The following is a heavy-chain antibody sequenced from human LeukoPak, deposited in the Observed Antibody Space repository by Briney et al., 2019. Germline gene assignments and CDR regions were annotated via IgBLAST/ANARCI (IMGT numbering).Heavy chain of an antibody. CDR1: GGSISSYY. Sequence: SETLSLTCTVSGGSISSYYWSWIRQPPGKGLEWIGYIYYSGSTNYNPSLKSRVTISVDTSKNQFSLKLSSVTAADTAVYYCARDSGELLRAFDIWGQGTMVTVSS. CDR2: IYYSGST. V-gene: IGHV4-59*12. J-gene: IGHJ3*02. D-gene: IGHD1-26*01. CDR3: ARDSGELLRAFDI.